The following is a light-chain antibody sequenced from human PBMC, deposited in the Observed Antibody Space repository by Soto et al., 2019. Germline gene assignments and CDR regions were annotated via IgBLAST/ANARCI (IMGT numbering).Light chain of an antibody. J-gene: IGLJ1*01. V-gene: IGLV2-14*03. CDR2: HVS. CDR1: SSDIGHYNN. Sequence: QSVLTQPASVSGSPGQSITISCTGTSSDIGHYNNLSWYQQHPGKAPKLMSYHVSYRPSGLSNRYSGSKSGISASLTISGLQADDEADYYCCSLTTSHTYVIGSGSKVTVL. CDR3: CSLTTSHTYV.